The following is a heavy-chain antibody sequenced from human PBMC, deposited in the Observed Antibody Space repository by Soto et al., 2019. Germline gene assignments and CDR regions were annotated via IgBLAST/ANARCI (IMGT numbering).Heavy chain of an antibody. Sequence: QVQLVQSGAEVKKPGASVKVSCKASGYRFGNYGITWVRQAPGQGLEWMGWISNYNGNTKYAQKLQGRVTMTTDTSTTTVYMDLRSLTSDDTAVYYCARDSPGYTSGLDSWGQGTLVTVSS. CDR3: ARDSPGYTSGLDS. CDR2: ISNYNGNT. CDR1: GYRFGNYG. J-gene: IGHJ4*02. V-gene: IGHV1-18*01. D-gene: IGHD5-18*01.